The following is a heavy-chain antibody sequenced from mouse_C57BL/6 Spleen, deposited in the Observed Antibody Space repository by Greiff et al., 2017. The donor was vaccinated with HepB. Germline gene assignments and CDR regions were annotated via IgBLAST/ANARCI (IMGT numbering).Heavy chain of an antibody. CDR2: IYPGDGDT. J-gene: IGHJ2*01. CDR3: ARLYYGSSYDYFDY. V-gene: IGHV1-82*01. D-gene: IGHD1-1*01. CDR1: GYAFSSSW. Sequence: QVQLKESGPELVKPGASVKISCKASGYAFSSSWMNWVKQRPGKGLEWIGRIYPGDGDTNYNGKFKGKATLTADKSSSTAYMQLSSLTSEDSAVYFCARLYYGSSYDYFDYWGQGTTLTVSS.